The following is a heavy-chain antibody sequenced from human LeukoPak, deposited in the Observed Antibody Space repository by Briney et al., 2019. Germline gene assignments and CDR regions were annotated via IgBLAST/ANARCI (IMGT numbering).Heavy chain of an antibody. J-gene: IGHJ4*02. CDR3: ARTAGWSYGFDY. D-gene: IGHD5-18*01. Sequence: PGGSLRLSCAASGFTFSSYSMNWVRQAPGKGLEWVSYIGVVSSTIYYADSVKGRFTISRDNAKNSLYLQMNSLRDEDTAVYYCARTAGWSYGFDYWGQGTLVTVSS. V-gene: IGHV3-48*02. CDR1: GFTFSSYS. CDR2: IGVVSSTI.